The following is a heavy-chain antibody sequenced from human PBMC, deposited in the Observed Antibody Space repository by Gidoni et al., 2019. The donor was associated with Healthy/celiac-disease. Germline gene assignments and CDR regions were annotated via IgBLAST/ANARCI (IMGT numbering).Heavy chain of an antibody. D-gene: IGHD3-3*01. CDR1: GGSISSSSYY. CDR2: IYYSGST. J-gene: IGHJ6*03. CDR3: ARLKPGRFLEWLSLYYYYYYMDV. V-gene: IGHV4-39*01. Sequence: QLQLQESGPGLVKPSETLSLTCTVSGGSISSSSYYWGWIRQPPGKGLEWIGSIYYSGSTYYNPSLKSRVTISVDTSKNQFSLKLSSVTAADTAVYYCARLKPGRFLEWLSLYYYYYYMDVWGKGTTVTVSS.